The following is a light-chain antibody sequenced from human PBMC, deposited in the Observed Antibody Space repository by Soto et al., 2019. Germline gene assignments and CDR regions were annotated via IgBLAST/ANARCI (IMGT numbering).Light chain of an antibody. CDR2: DAS. V-gene: IGKV3-11*01. CDR3: QQRSNWPPALT. Sequence: EIVLTQSPATRSLSPGERATLSCRASQSVSSYLAWYQQKPGQAPRLLIYDASNRATGIPARFSGSGSGTDFTLTISSLEPEDFAVYYCQQRSNWPPALTFGGGTKVDIK. J-gene: IGKJ4*01. CDR1: QSVSSY.